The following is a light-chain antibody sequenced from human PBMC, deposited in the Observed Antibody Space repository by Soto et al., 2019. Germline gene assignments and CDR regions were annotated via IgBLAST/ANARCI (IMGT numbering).Light chain of an antibody. CDR2: GNS. J-gene: IGLJ1*01. V-gene: IGLV1-40*01. Sequence: SVLTQPPPVSGAPGQRVTISCTESSSNIGAGYDVHWYQQLPGTAPKLLIYGNSNRPSGVPDRFSGSKSGTSASLAITGLQAEDEADYYCQSYDSSLSGYVFGTGTKVTVL. CDR1: SSNIGAGYD. CDR3: QSYDSSLSGYV.